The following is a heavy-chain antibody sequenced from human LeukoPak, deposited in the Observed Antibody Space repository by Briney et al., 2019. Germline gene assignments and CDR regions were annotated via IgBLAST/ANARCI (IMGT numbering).Heavy chain of an antibody. CDR3: VRAMDPLDTFNYQYAMDV. Sequence: ASVKVSCKASGYTFNNYDINWVRQAPGQGLEWMGWMNPNSGNTGYAQKFQGRFTLTRETFISTAYMELSSLRSDDTAVYYCVRAMDPLDTFNYQYAMDVWGQGTMVTVSS. J-gene: IGHJ6*02. D-gene: IGHD5-24*01. V-gene: IGHV1-8*01. CDR1: GYTFNNYD. CDR2: MNPNSGNT.